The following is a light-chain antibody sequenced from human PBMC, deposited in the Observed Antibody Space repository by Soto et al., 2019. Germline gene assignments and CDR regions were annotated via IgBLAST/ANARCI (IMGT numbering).Light chain of an antibody. J-gene: IGKJ1*01. CDR1: QSVSDNY. Sequence: EVVLTQSPGTLSLSPGERATLSCRASQSVSDNYLAWYQQKPGQAPRLLIYAASNRAPGIPDRFSGSGSGTDFTLTISRLEPEDFAVYYCQQYNNWPPWTFGQGTKVEFK. CDR3: QQYNNWPPWT. V-gene: IGKV3-20*01. CDR2: AAS.